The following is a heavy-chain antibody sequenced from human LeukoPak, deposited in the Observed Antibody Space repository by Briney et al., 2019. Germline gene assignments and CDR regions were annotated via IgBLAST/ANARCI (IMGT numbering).Heavy chain of an antibody. CDR3: AKVLGVATSDY. CDR1: GFTFSSYG. CDR2: ISYDGSNK. Sequence: GRSLRLSCAASGFTFSSYGMHWVRQAPGKGLEWVAVISYDGSNKYYADSVKGRFTISRDNSKNTLYLQMNSLRAEDTAVYYCAKVLGVATSDYWGQGTLVTVSS. V-gene: IGHV3-30*18. D-gene: IGHD5-12*01. J-gene: IGHJ4*02.